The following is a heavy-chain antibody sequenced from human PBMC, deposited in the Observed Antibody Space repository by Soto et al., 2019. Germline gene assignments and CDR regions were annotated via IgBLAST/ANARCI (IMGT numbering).Heavy chain of an antibody. CDR2: IYYSGST. CDR3: ASMKTARPFCFAY. V-gene: IGHV4-31*03. Sequence: PSETLSLTCTVSGGSISSGGYYWSWIRQHPGKGLEWIGYIYYSGSTYYNPSLKSRVTISVDTSKNQFSLKLSSVTAADTAVYYCASMKTARPFCFAYWVQGTRVTVSS. J-gene: IGHJ4*02. D-gene: IGHD3-3*01. CDR1: GGSISSGGYY.